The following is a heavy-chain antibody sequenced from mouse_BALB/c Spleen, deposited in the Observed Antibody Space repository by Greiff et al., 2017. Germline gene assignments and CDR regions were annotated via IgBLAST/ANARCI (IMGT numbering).Heavy chain of an antibody. Sequence: EVQLQQSGPGLVKPSQSLSLTCTVTGYSITSDYAWNWIRQFPGNKLEWMGYISYSGSTSYNPSLKSRISITRDTSKNQFFLQLNSVTTEDTATYYCARSGLGRAFDYWGQGTTLTVSS. D-gene: IGHD4-1*01. J-gene: IGHJ2*01. CDR2: ISYSGST. CDR1: GYSITSDYA. V-gene: IGHV3-2*02. CDR3: ARSGLGRAFDY.